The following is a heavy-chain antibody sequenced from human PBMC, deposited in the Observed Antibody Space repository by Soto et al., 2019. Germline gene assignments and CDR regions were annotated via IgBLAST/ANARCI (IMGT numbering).Heavy chain of an antibody. J-gene: IGHJ6*02. Sequence: EVQLVESGGGLVQPGRSLRLSCAASGFTFDDYAMHWVRQAPGKGLEWVSGISWNSGSIGYADSVKGRFTISRDNAKNSLYLQMNSLRAEDTALYYCAKDMKGGRGGVLRYYYYSYGMDVWGQVTTVTVSS. CDR1: GFTFDDYA. CDR2: ISWNSGSI. V-gene: IGHV3-9*01. CDR3: AKDMKGGRGGVLRYYYYSYGMDV. D-gene: IGHD3-16*01.